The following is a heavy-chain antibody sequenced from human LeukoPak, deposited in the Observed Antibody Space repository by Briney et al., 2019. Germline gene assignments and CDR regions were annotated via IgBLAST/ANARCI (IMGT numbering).Heavy chain of an antibody. J-gene: IGHJ3*02. CDR3: ARDIAARPDGRGAFDI. CDR1: GFTFSSYG. V-gene: IGHV4-59*01. D-gene: IGHD6-6*01. Sequence: GSLRLSCAGSGFTFSSYGMNWVRQPPGKGLEWIGYIYYSGSTNYNPSLKSRVTISVDTSKNQFSLKLSSVTAADTAVYYCARDIAARPDGRGAFDIWGQGTMVTVSS. CDR2: IYYSGST.